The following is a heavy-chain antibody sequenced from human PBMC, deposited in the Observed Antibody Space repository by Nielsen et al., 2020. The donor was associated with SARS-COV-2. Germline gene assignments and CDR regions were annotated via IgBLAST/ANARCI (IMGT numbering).Heavy chain of an antibody. CDR1: GFTFSDYY. J-gene: IGHJ5*02. CDR3: ATVEGREWFDP. D-gene: IGHD1-26*01. CDR2: ISSSGSTI. V-gene: IGHV3-11*01. Sequence: GGSLRLSCAASGFTFSDYYMSWIRQAPGKGLEWVSYISSSGSTIYYADSVKGRFTISRDNSKNTLYLQMNSLRAEDTAVYYCATVEGREWFDPWGQGTLVTVSS.